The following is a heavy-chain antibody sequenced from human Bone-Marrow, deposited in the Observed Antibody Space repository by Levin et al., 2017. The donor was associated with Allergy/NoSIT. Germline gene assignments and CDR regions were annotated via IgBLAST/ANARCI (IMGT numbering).Heavy chain of an antibody. D-gene: IGHD3-10*01. J-gene: IGHJ5*02. CDR2: INPNSGGT. Sequence: ASVKVSCKASGYTFTGYYMHWVRQAPGQGLEWMGWINPNSGGTNYAQKFQGRVTMTRDTSISTAYMELSRLRSDDTAVYYCARAQGGTMVRGVMGPAAWGQGTLVTVSS. CDR3: ARAQGGTMVRGVMGPAA. CDR1: GYTFTGYY. V-gene: IGHV1-2*02.